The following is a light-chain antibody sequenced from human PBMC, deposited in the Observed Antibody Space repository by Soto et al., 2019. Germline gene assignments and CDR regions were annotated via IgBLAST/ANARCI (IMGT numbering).Light chain of an antibody. Sequence: QSVLSQPPSVSGAPGQRITISCTGSSSNIGANYDVHWYRQVPGTAPKLLMSGXXNRPSGVADRFSGSKSGTSASLAITXXXXXXXXDXYCQSYDSSLNRVFGTGTKLTVL. V-gene: IGLV1-40*01. CDR2: GXX. CDR3: QSYDSSLNRV. J-gene: IGLJ1*01. CDR1: SSNIGANYD.